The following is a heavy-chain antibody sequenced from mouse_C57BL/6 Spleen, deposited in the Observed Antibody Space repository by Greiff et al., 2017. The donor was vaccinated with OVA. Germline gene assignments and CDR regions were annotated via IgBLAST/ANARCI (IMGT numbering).Heavy chain of an antibody. CDR2: IHPNSGST. CDR1: GYTFTSYW. J-gene: IGHJ4*01. Sequence: QVQLQQPGAELVKPGASVKLSCKASGYTFTSYWMHWVKQRPGQGLEWIGMIHPNSGSTNYNEKFKSKATLTVDKSSSTAYMQLSSLTSEDSAVYYGARWDYDVGGYAMDYWGQGTSVTVSS. D-gene: IGHD2-4*01. V-gene: IGHV1-64*01. CDR3: ARWDYDVGGYAMDY.